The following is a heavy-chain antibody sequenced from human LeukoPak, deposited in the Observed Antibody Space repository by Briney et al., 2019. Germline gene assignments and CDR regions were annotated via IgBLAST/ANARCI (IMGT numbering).Heavy chain of an antibody. CDR2: INHSGST. CDR3: ARILRAAKDY. D-gene: IGHD2-15*01. J-gene: IGHJ4*02. V-gene: IGHV4-34*01. CDR1: GGSFSGYY. Sequence: SETLSLTCAVYGGSFSGYYWSWIREPPGKGLEWIGEINHSGSTNYNPSLKSRVTISVDTSKNQFSLKLSSVTAADTAVYYCARILRAAKDYWGQGTLVTVSS.